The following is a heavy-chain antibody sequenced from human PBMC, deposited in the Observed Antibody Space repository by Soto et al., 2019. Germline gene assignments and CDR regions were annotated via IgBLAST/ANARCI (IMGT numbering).Heavy chain of an antibody. CDR1: GGSISSGGYY. Sequence: SETLSLTCTVSGGSISSGGYYWSWIRQHPGKGLEWIGYIYYSGSTYYNPSLKSRVTISVDTSKNQFSLKLSSVTAADTAVYYCAKSRFLEGYYYYYMDVWGKGTTVTVSS. CDR3: AKSRFLEGYYYYYMDV. CDR2: IYYSGST. D-gene: IGHD3-3*01. J-gene: IGHJ6*03. V-gene: IGHV4-31*03.